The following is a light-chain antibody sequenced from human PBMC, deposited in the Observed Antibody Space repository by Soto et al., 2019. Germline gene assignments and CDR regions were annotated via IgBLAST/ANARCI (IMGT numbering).Light chain of an antibody. V-gene: IGLV2-14*01. CDR2: DVS. Sequence: QSVLTQPASVSGSPGQSITISCTGTSSDVGGYNYVSWYQQHPDKAPKLMIYDVSNRPSGVSNRFSGSKSGNTAALTISGLQDEDEADYYCSSYTSSSTPVFGGGTKLTVL. J-gene: IGLJ2*01. CDR3: SSYTSSSTPV. CDR1: SSDVGGYNY.